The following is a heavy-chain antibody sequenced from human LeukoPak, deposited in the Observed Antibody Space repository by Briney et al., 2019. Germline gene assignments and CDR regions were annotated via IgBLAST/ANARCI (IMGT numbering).Heavy chain of an antibody. J-gene: IGHJ4*02. CDR2: IGPGGDI. D-gene: IGHD2-2*01. Sequence: GGSLRLSCAASGFSFTAYSMNWVRQAPGRGLEWISYIGPGGDIYYADSVTGRFTVSRDTAKNSLYLQMNSLRAEDTAMYYCARGLGYCTSTTCLLPFDYWGQGTLVTVSS. CDR1: GFSFTAYS. CDR3: ARGLGYCTSTTCLLPFDY. V-gene: IGHV3-48*01.